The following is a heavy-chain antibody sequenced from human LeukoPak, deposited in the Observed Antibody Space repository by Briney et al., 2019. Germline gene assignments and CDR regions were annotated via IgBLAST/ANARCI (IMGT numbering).Heavy chain of an antibody. V-gene: IGHV1-18*01. CDR2: ISAYNGNT. CDR3: ARAAGVVVPAAIPVYYYYYYMDV. CDR1: GYTFTSYG. J-gene: IGHJ6*03. D-gene: IGHD2-2*02. Sequence: ASVKVSCKASGYTFTSYGISWVRQAPGQGLEWMGWISAYNGNTNYAQKLQGRVTMTTDTSTSTAYMELRSLRSDDTAVYYCARAAGVVVPAAIPVYYYYYYMDVWGKGTTVTVS.